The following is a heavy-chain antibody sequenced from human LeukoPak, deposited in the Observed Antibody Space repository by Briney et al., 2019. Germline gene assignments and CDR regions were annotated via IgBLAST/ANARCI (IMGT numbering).Heavy chain of an antibody. CDR1: GFTFTTYG. V-gene: IGHV3-30*18. CDR2: ISYDGSNK. J-gene: IGHJ4*02. D-gene: IGHD3-10*01. Sequence: PGRSLRLSCAASGFTFTTYGMHWVRQAPGKGLEWVAVISYDGSNKYYADSVTGRFTISRDNSKNTLYLQMNSLRAEDTAVYYCSKDWGEYYYGSGSYYNSDGYWGQGTLVTVSS. CDR3: SKDWGEYYYGSGSYYNSDGY.